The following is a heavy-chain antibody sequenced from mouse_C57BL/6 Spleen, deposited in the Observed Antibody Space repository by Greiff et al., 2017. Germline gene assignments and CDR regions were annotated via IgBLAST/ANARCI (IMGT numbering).Heavy chain of an antibody. CDR1: GYAFSSSW. D-gene: IGHD2-12*01. CDR2: IYPGDGDT. J-gene: IGHJ2*01. CDR3: ARRSYPLYYFDY. V-gene: IGHV1-82*01. Sequence: QVQLQQSGPELVKPGASVKISCKASGYAFSSSWMNWVKQRPGKGLEWIGRIYPGDGDTNYNGKFKGKATLTADKSSSTAYMQLSSLTSEDSAVYFCARRSYPLYYFDYWGQGTTLTVSS.